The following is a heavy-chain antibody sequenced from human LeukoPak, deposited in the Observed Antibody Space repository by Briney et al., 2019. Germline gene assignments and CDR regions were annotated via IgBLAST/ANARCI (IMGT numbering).Heavy chain of an antibody. D-gene: IGHD2-15*01. Sequence: PSETLSLTCTVSGGSISNYYWSWIRQPAGKGLEWIGRMYSRGSTNYNPSLKSRVTMSVDTSKTQFSLNLRSVTAADTAVYYCARGRYCSADICSGGDALDLWGQGTLVSVSS. CDR3: ARGRYCSADICSGGDALDL. CDR2: MYSRGST. V-gene: IGHV4-4*07. J-gene: IGHJ3*01. CDR1: GGSISNYY.